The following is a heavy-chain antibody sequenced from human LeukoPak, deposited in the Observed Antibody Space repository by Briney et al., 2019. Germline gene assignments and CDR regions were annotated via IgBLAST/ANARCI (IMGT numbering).Heavy chain of an antibody. CDR2: ISSNGGST. CDR3: ARTTYGAPDY. Sequence: GGSLRLSCAASGFTFSSYAMHWVRQAPGKGLEYVSGISSNGGSTNYANSVKGRFSISRDNSKSTLFLQMGSLRAEDMAMYYCARTTYGAPDYWGQGTLVTVSS. CDR1: GFTFSSYA. J-gene: IGHJ4*02. V-gene: IGHV3-64*01. D-gene: IGHD4-17*01.